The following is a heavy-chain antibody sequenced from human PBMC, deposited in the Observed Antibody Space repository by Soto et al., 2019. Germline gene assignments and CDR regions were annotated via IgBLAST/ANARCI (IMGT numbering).Heavy chain of an antibody. D-gene: IGHD2-15*01. CDR3: TTGSVEGV. CDR2: IKRKIDGEAT. Sequence: EVQLVESGGGLVKPGGSLRLSCAASGFSFSNAWMNWVRQAPGKGLEWVGRIKRKIDGEATDYAEPVKGRFTVSRDDSKSALYLQMNSLKGDDTAVYYCTTGSVEGVWGQGTTVTVS. V-gene: IGHV3-15*07. CDR1: GFSFSNAW. J-gene: IGHJ6*02.